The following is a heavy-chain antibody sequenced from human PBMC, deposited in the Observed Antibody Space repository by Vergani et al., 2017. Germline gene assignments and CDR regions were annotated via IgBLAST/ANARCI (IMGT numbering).Heavy chain of an antibody. CDR3: ARDGEGSGYASYYYGMDV. Sequence: EVQLVESGGGLVKPGGSLRLSCAASGFTFSSYSMNWVRQAPGKGLEWVSSISSSSYIYYADSVKGRFTISRDNAKNSLYLQMNSLRAEDTAVYYCARDGEGSGYASYYYGMDVWGQGTTVTVSS. V-gene: IGHV3-21*01. J-gene: IGHJ6*02. CDR2: ISSSSYI. CDR1: GFTFSSYS. D-gene: IGHD5-12*01.